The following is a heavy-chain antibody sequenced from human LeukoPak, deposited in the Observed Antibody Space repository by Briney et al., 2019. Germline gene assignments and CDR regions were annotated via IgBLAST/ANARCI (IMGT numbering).Heavy chain of an antibody. V-gene: IGHV3-30*18. CDR3: AKDFRDGYNHPSYYFDS. J-gene: IGHJ4*02. D-gene: IGHD5-24*01. Sequence: PGGSLRLSCAASGFTFSSYGMPWVRQAPGKGLDWVAVISYDGGSEYYADSVQGRFTVARDNSKNTMYLQMNSLRAEDTAVYYCAKDFRDGYNHPSYYFDSWGQGTLVTVSS. CDR2: ISYDGGSE. CDR1: GFTFSSYG.